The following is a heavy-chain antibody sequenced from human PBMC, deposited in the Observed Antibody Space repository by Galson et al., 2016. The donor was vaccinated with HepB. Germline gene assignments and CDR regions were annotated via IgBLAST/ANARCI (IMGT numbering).Heavy chain of an antibody. CDR3: ARDQGWEGGWFDP. V-gene: IGHV3-30*03. Sequence: SLRLSCAVSGFTFSKYWMSWVRQAPGKGLEWVALISYDGSYSSYADSVKGRFTISRDNSKKTLYLQMNSLRPEDTAVYYCARDQGWEGGWFDPWGQGTLVTVSS. CDR1: GFTFSKYW. J-gene: IGHJ5*02. D-gene: IGHD1-26*01. CDR2: ISYDGSYS.